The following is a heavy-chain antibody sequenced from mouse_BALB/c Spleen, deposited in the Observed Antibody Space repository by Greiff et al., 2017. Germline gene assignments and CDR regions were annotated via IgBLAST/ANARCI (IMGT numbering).Heavy chain of an antibody. CDR1: GYTFTDYN. J-gene: IGHJ3*01. Sequence: VQLQQSGPELVKPGASVKIPCKASGYTFTDYNMDWVKQSHGKSLEWIGDINPNNGGTIYNQKFKGKATLTVDKSSSTAYMELRSLTSEDTAVYYCATEGMVYGNYPPFAYWGQGTLVTVSA. CDR2: INPNNGGT. V-gene: IGHV1-18*01. CDR3: ATEGMVYGNYPPFAY. D-gene: IGHD2-10*02.